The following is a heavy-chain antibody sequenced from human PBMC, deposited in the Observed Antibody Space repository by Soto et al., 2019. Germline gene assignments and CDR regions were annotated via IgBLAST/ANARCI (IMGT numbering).Heavy chain of an antibody. Sequence: PGGSLRLSCAATGFTFSSYSVNWVRQAPGKGLEWVSYISSSSSTIYYADSVKGRFTISRDNAKNSLYLQMNSLRDEDTAVYYCARDHVVVVTAMVYYYYGMDVWGQGTTVTVSS. J-gene: IGHJ6*02. CDR3: ARDHVVVVTAMVYYYYGMDV. CDR1: GFTFSSYS. CDR2: ISSSSSTI. V-gene: IGHV3-48*02. D-gene: IGHD2-21*02.